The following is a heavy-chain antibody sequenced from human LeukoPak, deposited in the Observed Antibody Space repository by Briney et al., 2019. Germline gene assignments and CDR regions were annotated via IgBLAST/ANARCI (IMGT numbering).Heavy chain of an antibody. CDR3: ARAWGEDIAARPYYFDY. Sequence: SVTVSCKASGYTFSNYAISWVRQAAGQGLEWMGWISAYNGNKNYAPTLQGRATMTTDTSTSAAYMELRSLRSDDTAVYYCARAWGEDIAARPYYFDYWGQGSLVTVSS. V-gene: IGHV1-18*01. CDR2: ISAYNGNK. J-gene: IGHJ4*02. CDR1: GYTFSNYA. D-gene: IGHD6-6*01.